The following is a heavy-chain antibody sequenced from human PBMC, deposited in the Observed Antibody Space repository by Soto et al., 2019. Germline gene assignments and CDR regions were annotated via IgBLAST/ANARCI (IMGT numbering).Heavy chain of an antibody. CDR2: IYSGGST. CDR3: ARDLRRTGTYYYYYGVDV. J-gene: IGHJ6*02. D-gene: IGHD1-1*01. V-gene: IGHV3-53*01. Sequence: GGSLRLSCAASGFTVSSNYMSWVRQAPGKGLEWVSVIYSGGSTYYADSVKGRFTISRDNSKNTLYLQMNSLRAEDTAVYYCARDLRRTGTYYYYYGVDVWGQGTTVTVSS. CDR1: GFTVSSNY.